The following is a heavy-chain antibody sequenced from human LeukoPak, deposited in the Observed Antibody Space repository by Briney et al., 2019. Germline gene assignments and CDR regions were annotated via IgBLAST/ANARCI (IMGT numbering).Heavy chain of an antibody. CDR2: INPNSGGT. V-gene: IGHV1-2*02. CDR3: ARGGYDYGDYGGPDY. J-gene: IGHJ4*02. CDR1: GYTFTGYY. Sequence: GASVKVSCKASGYTFTGYYMHWVRQAPGQGLEWMGWINPNSGGTNYAQKFQGRVTMTRDTSISTAYMELSRLRSDDTAVYYCARGGYDYGDYGGPDYWGQGTLVTVSS. D-gene: IGHD4-17*01.